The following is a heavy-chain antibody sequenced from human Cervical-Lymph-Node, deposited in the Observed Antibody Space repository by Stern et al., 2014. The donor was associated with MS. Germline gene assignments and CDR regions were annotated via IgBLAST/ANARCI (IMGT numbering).Heavy chain of an antibody. D-gene: IGHD6-19*01. CDR2: IYPGDSDT. CDR1: GYRFTSYW. CDR3: ATSTGYFLLEYYFDY. Sequence: EVQLEESGAEVKKPGESLKISCQGSGYRFTSYWIGWVRQMPGKGLEWMAIIYPGDSDTRYNPSFQGQVTISADQSVNTAYLQWGSLKASDTAMYYCATSTGYFLLEYYFDYWGQGTLVTVSS. J-gene: IGHJ4*02. V-gene: IGHV5-51*01.